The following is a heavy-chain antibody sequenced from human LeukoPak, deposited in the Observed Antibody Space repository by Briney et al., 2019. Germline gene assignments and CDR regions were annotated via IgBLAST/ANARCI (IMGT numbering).Heavy chain of an antibody. V-gene: IGHV4-39*01. CDR2: IYYRGNT. D-gene: IGHD3-22*01. J-gene: IGHJ4*02. CDR1: GDSISSYNYF. CDR3: ARASSGYYWDFDY. Sequence: SETLSLTCTVSGDSISSYNYFWGWIRQSPGKGLEWVGSIYYRGNTYYNPSLKSRVTLSADTSKNQFSLKVTSVTAADTAVYYCARASSGYYWDFDYWGQGALVTVSS.